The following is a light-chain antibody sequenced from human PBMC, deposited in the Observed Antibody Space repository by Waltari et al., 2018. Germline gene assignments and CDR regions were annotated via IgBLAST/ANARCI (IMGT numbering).Light chain of an antibody. CDR3: MQAVNTRT. CDR2: LGS. V-gene: IGKV2-28*01. Sequence: DIVMTQSPLSLPVTPGEPASISCRSSQSLLHSNGYNYLDWYLQKPGQSPQLLIYLGSNRASGVPDRFSGSGSGTDFTLKISRVEAEDVGVYFCMQAVNTRTFGRGTKLEIK. CDR1: QSLLHSNGYNY. J-gene: IGKJ2*01.